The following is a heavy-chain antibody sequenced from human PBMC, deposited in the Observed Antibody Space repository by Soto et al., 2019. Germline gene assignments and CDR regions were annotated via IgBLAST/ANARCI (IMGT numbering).Heavy chain of an antibody. CDR1: GGSISSGDYY. V-gene: IGHV4-30-4*01. CDR3: VGYGGNSDLDY. J-gene: IGHJ4*02. CDR2: IYYSGST. Sequence: TSETLSLTCTVSGGSISSGDYYWSWIRQPPGKGLEWIGYIYYSGSTYYNPSLKSRVTISVDTSKNQFSLKLSSVTAADTAVYYCVGYGGNSDLDYWGQGTLVTVSS. D-gene: IGHD2-21*02.